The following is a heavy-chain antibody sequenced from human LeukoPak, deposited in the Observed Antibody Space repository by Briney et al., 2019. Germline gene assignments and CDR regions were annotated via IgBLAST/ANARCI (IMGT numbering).Heavy chain of an antibody. V-gene: IGHV1-18*01. D-gene: IGHD3-3*01. CDR2: ISAYNGNT. J-gene: IGHJ3*02. CDR3: ARDITIFGVRSHAFDI. CDR1: GYTFTSYG. Sequence: GASVKVSCKASGYTFTSYGISWVRQAPGQGLEWMGWISAYNGNTNYAQKLQGRVTMTTDTSTSTAYMELRSLRSDDTAVYYCARDITIFGVRSHAFDIWGQGTMVTVSS.